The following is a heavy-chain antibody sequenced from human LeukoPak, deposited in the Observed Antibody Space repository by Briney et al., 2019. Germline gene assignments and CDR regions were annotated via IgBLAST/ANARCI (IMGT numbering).Heavy chain of an antibody. J-gene: IGHJ3*02. CDR3: ARAADSSAYTAFDI. V-gene: IGHV4-4*07. D-gene: IGHD3-22*01. Sequence: SETLSLTCTVSGGSISRYYWSWIRQPAGKGLEWIGRIYTSGSTNYNPSLKSRVNISIDTSKNQFSLKLSSVTAADTAVYYCARAADSSAYTAFDIWGQGTLVTVSS. CDR2: IYTSGST. CDR1: GGSISRYY.